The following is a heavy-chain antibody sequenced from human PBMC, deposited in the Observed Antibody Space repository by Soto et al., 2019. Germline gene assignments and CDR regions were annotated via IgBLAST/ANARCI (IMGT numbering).Heavy chain of an antibody. D-gene: IGHD4-17*01. CDR3: ARGDDDGDRKAD. CDR2: ISYDGSNK. V-gene: IGHV3-30-3*01. J-gene: IGHJ4*02. Sequence: QVQLVESGGGVVQPGRSLRLSCAASGFTFSSYAMHWVRQAPGKGLEWVAVISYDGSNKYYADSVKGRFTISRDNSKNTLYLQMTGMRAEDTAVYYCARGDDDGDRKADWGQGTLVTVSS. CDR1: GFTFSSYA.